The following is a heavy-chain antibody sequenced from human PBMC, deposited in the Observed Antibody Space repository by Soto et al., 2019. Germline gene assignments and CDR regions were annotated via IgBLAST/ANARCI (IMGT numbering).Heavy chain of an antibody. J-gene: IGHJ4*02. CDR3: ATRKGTSAYGPFDY. D-gene: IGHD5-12*01. CDR2: ITESGGGT. CDR1: GFTFSSYG. Sequence: GGSLRLSCAASGFTFSSYGMHWVRQAPGKGLEWVAAITESGGGTNYADPVKGRFTISRDNSKNTLYLQMDSLRAEDTAVYYCATRKGTSAYGPFDYWGQGTLVTVSS. V-gene: IGHV3-23*01.